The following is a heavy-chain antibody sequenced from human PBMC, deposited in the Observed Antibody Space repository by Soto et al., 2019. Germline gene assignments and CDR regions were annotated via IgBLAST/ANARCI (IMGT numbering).Heavy chain of an antibody. D-gene: IGHD1-26*01. CDR3: ARVRIVGAREIDF. J-gene: IGHJ4*02. Sequence: QVHLVQSGGEVKKPGASVKVSCKASGYTFNRHGITWVRQAPGQGLEWMGWISGYNGDINYEQKFQGRVTLSSDTLTNTVYLELKSLRFDDTAVYYCARVRIVGAREIDFWGQGTLVTVSS. V-gene: IGHV1-18*04. CDR1: GYTFNRHG. CDR2: ISGYNGDI.